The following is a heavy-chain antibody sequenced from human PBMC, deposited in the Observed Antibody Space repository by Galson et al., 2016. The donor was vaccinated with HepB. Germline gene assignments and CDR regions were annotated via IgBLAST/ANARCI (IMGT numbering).Heavy chain of an antibody. V-gene: IGHV3-30-3*01. Sequence: SLRLSCAASRFTFSSYAFHWVRRAPGKGLEWVAVISSDGSSKYYADSVKGRFTISRDNAKNTLYLQMNSLRAEDTAVYYCAWHNWHKYDYWGQGTLVTVSS. CDR1: RFTFSSYA. D-gene: IGHD1/OR15-1a*01. CDR2: ISSDGSSK. CDR3: AWHNWHKYDY. J-gene: IGHJ4*02.